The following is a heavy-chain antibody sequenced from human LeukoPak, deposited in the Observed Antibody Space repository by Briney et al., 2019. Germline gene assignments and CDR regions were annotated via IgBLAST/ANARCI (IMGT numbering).Heavy chain of an antibody. V-gene: IGHV3-7*01. CDR1: GFTFRSYW. CDR2: IKQDGSEK. J-gene: IGHJ4*02. Sequence: GGSLRLSCAASGFTFRSYWMSWVRQAPGKGLEWVANIKQDGSEKYYVDSVKGRFTISRDNAKNSLYLQMNSLRAEDTAVYYCARDIAGVFDYWGQGTLVAVSS. CDR3: ARDIAGVFDY. D-gene: IGHD2-21*01.